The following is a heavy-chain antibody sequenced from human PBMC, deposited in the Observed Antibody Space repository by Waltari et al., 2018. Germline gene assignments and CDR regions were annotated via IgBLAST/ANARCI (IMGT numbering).Heavy chain of an antibody. J-gene: IGHJ4*02. CDR2: IYYSGST. V-gene: IGHV4-39*07. CDR3: ARVPLMVQGAIDY. Sequence: QLQLQESGPGLVKPSETLSLTCTVSGGSISSSSYYWGWIRQPPGKGLEWIGSIYYSGSTYDNPSLKSRVTISVDTSKNQFSLRLSSVTAADTAVYYCARVPLMVQGAIDYWGQGTLVTVSS. CDR1: GGSISSSSYY. D-gene: IGHD3-10*01.